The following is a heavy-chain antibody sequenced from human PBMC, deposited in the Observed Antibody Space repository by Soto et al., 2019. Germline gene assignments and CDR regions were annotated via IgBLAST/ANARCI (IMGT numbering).Heavy chain of an antibody. Sequence: LSLTCTVSGGSMNTFYWSWIRQSPGKGLEWIGYIYFRGTTHYHPSLQSRVSISIDTSQNQFSLKLNSMTTADTAVYYCARSSGYATPLDQWGQGTLVTVSS. J-gene: IGHJ4*02. D-gene: IGHD3-22*01. CDR1: GGSMNTFY. V-gene: IGHV4-59*01. CDR3: ARSSGYATPLDQ. CDR2: IYFRGTT.